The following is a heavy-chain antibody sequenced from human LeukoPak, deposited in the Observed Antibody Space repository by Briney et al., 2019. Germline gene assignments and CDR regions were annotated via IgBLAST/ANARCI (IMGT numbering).Heavy chain of an antibody. D-gene: IGHD5-12*01. J-gene: IGHJ4*02. Sequence: SETLSLACAVYGGSFSGYYWSWIRQPPGKGLEWIGEITHSGSTNYNPSLKSRVTISVDTSKNQFSLKLSSVTAADTAVYYCARPGYSGYDIDYWGQGTLVTVSS. CDR1: GGSFSGYY. CDR3: ARPGYSGYDIDY. CDR2: ITHSGST. V-gene: IGHV4-34*01.